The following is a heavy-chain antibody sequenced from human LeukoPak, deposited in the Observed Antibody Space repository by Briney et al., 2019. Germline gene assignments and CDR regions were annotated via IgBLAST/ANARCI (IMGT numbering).Heavy chain of an antibody. D-gene: IGHD2-21*02. CDR1: GGTFSSYA. CDR2: IIPILGIA. CDR3: ARDCGGDCYHPNGFDP. V-gene: IGHV1-69*04. Sequence: SVKVSCKASGGTFSSYAISWVRQAPGQGLEWMGRIIPILGIANYAQKFQGRVTITADKSTSTAYMEPSSLRSEDTAVYYCARDCGGDCYHPNGFDPWGQGTLVTVSS. J-gene: IGHJ5*02.